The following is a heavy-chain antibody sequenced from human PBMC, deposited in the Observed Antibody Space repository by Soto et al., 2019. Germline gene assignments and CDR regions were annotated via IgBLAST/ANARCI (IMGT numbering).Heavy chain of an antibody. Sequence: QVQLQESGPGLVKPSETLSLTCTVPGGSISSYYWGWIRQPPGKGLEWIGYIYYSGSTNYNPSLKSRVTISVDTSKNQFSLKLSSVTAADTAVYYCARDRIAVAGPFDYWGQGTLVTVSS. V-gene: IGHV4-59*01. D-gene: IGHD6-19*01. CDR3: ARDRIAVAGPFDY. CDR1: GGSISSYY. J-gene: IGHJ4*02. CDR2: IYYSGST.